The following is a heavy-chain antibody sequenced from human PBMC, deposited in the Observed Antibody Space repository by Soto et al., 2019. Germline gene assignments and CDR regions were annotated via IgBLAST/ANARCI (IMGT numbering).Heavy chain of an antibody. CDR1: GDTFNTYT. V-gene: IGHV1-69*08. CDR3: AREYCSGGVCYDY. D-gene: IGHD2-15*01. CDR2: IIPIVGVA. J-gene: IGHJ4*02. Sequence: QVQLVQSGAEVKKPGSSVRASCKASGDTFNTYTLFWVRQAPGHGLEWVGRIIPIVGVAHYAQKLQGRVTITADKSTRTAYMELSSLISEDTAVYYRAREYCSGGVCYDYWGQGTLVTVSS.